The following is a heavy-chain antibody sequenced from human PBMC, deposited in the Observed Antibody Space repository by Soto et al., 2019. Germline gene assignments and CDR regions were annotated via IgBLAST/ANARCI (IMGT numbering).Heavy chain of an antibody. J-gene: IGHJ6*02. CDR3: ARDAPSPSQGVYGMDV. V-gene: IGHV3-21*01. D-gene: IGHD3-16*01. CDR1: GFTFSSYS. Sequence: EVQLVESGGGLVKPGGSLRLSCAASGFTFSSYSMNWVRQAPGKGLEWVSSISSSSSYIYYADSVKGRFTISRDNAKNSLYLQMNSLRAEDTAVYYCARDAPSPSQGVYGMDVWGQGTTVTVSS. CDR2: ISSSSSYI.